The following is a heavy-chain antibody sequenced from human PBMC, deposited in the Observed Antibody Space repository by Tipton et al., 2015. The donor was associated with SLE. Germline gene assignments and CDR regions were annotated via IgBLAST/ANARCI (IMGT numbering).Heavy chain of an antibody. Sequence: TLSLTCAVSGGSISTSNWWSWVRQPPGKGLEWIGSFYHSGNTYYNPSLTSRVTISADTSKNQFSLRLTSVTAADTALYYCGRARVGMGYVFDVWGQGTMVTVSS. V-gene: IGHV4-4*02. J-gene: IGHJ3*01. CDR2: FYHSGNT. CDR1: GGSISTSNW. D-gene: IGHD5-24*01. CDR3: GRARVGMGYVFDV.